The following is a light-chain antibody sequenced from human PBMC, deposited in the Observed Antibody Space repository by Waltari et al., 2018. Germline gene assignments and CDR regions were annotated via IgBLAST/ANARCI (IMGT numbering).Light chain of an antibody. CDR2: EVN. J-gene: IGLJ2*01. CDR1: SRDVGSYIH. CDR3: SSYTGIRSVI. V-gene: IGLV2-8*01. Sequence: QSALTQPPSASGSPGQSVTISCSGSSRDVGSYIHVSWYQQHPGKAPRHIIYEVNKLPSGVPDLFSGSKSGNTASLTVSGLQSEDEAVYFCSSYTGIRSVIFGGGTHLSVL.